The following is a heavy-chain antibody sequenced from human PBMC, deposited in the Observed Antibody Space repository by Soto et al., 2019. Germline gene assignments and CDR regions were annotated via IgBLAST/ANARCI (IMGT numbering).Heavy chain of an antibody. CDR1: VFPFGANA. Sequence: EVQVLESGGGLVQPGGSLRLSCVVSVFPFGANAMSWVRQAPGKGLEWVSGLSNTGRRTSYADSVKGRFNISRDNSENTVYLQMNSLRVEDTTVYYCATEMGATQGPFDNWGQGTLVTVSS. D-gene: IGHD1-26*01. CDR2: LSNTGRRT. J-gene: IGHJ4*02. CDR3: ATEMGATQGPFDN. V-gene: IGHV3-23*01.